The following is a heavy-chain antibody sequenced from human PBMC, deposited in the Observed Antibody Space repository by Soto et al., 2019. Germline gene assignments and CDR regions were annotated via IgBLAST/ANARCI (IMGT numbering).Heavy chain of an antibody. CDR2: INPSGGST. CDR3: ATHEVEYSGYDYSEYFQH. D-gene: IGHD5-12*01. J-gene: IGHJ1*01. CDR1: GYTFTSYY. Sequence: EASVKVSCKASGYTFTSYYMHWVRQAPGQGLEWMGIINPSGGSTSYAQKFQGRVTMTRDTSTSTVYMELSSLRSEDTAVYYCATHEVEYSGYDYSEYFQHWGQGTLVTVSS. V-gene: IGHV1-46*01.